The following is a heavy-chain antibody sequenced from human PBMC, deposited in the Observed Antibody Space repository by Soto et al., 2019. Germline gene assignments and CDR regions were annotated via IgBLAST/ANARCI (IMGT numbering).Heavy chain of an antibody. CDR1: GGSISSGDYF. D-gene: IGHD3-9*01. J-gene: IGHJ6*02. Sequence: SETLSLTCTVSGGSISSGDYFWSWIRQSPGKGLEWIGYISSIGSTYYNPSLKSRVSVSRDTSKNQFSLKLSSVTTTDTAVYYCARGLVIRPYYYHGTDVWGQGTPVTVSS. V-gene: IGHV4-30-4*01. CDR2: ISSIGST. CDR3: ARGLVIRPYYYHGTDV.